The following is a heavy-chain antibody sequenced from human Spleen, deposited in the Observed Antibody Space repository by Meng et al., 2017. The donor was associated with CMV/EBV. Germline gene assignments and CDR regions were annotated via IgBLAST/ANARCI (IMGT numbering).Heavy chain of an antibody. V-gene: IGHV3-30-3*01. Sequence: GESLKISCAASGFTFSSYAMHWVRQAPGKGLEWVAVISYDGSNKYYADSVKGRFTISRDNSKNTLYLQMNSLRAEDTAVYYCARDALGREQQLYSYFDYWGQGTTVTVSS. D-gene: IGHD6-13*01. CDR1: GFTFSSYA. CDR2: ISYDGSNK. CDR3: ARDALGREQQLYSYFDY. J-gene: IGHJ4*03.